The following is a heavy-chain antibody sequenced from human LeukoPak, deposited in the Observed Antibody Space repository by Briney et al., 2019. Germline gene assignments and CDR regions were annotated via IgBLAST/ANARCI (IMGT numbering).Heavy chain of an antibody. Sequence: ASVKVSCKASGYTFTSYAMNWVRQAPGQGLEWMGWINTNTGNPTYAQGFTGRFVFSLDTSVSTAYLQISSLKAEDTAVYYCAGSSWYEDFLRFDYWAQGPLVTVSS. CDR2: INTNTGNP. J-gene: IGHJ4*02. CDR1: GYTFTSYA. D-gene: IGHD6-13*01. V-gene: IGHV7-4-1*02. CDR3: AGSSWYEDFLRFDY.